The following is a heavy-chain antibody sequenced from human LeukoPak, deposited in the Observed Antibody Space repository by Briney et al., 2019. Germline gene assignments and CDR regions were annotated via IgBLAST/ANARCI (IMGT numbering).Heavy chain of an antibody. CDR2: ISGSGGFT. Sequence: SGGSLRLSCAASGFTFSNYAMSWVRQAPGKGLEWVSVISGSGGFTYYADSVRGRFTISRDNSKNTLYLQMNSLRVEDTAVYYCARAVAGTNWFDPWGQGTLVTVSS. CDR3: ARAVAGTNWFDP. V-gene: IGHV3-23*01. D-gene: IGHD6-19*01. CDR1: GFTFSNYA. J-gene: IGHJ5*02.